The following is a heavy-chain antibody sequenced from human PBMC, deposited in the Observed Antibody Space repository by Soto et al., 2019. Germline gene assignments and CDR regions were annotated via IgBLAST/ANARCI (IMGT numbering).Heavy chain of an antibody. CDR2: ISYDGSNK. V-gene: IGHV3-30-3*01. D-gene: IGHD2-21*02. CDR1: GFTFSSYA. CDR3: ARGYGGNSGLDY. J-gene: IGHJ4*02. Sequence: GGSLRLSCAASGFTFSSYAMRWVRQAPGRGLEWVAVISYDGSNKYYADSVKGRFTISRDNSKNTLYLQMNSLRAEDTAVYYCARGYGGNSGLDYWGQGTLVTVSS.